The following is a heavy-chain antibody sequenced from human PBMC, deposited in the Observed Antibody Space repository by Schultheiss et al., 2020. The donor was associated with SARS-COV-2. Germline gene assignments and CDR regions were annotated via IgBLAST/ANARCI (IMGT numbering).Heavy chain of an antibody. D-gene: IGHD5-18*01. CDR1: GGSVSRDYYY. J-gene: IGHJ6*02. CDR3: ARVDLETALVGGLDV. CDR2: ILYSGST. V-gene: IGHV4-61*01. Sequence: SETLSLTCTVSGGSVSRDYYYWSWIRQPPGKGLEWIGYILYSGSTKYNPSLKSRVTISVDTSKSQFSLKLNSVTAADTAVYYCARVDLETALVGGLDVWGQGSTVTVSS.